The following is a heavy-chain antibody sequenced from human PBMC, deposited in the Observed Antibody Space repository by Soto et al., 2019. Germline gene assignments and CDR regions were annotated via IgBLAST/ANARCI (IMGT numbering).Heavy chain of an antibody. CDR2: IWYDGSNK. CDR3: ARDKDYGFDY. J-gene: IGHJ4*02. Sequence: VQLVESGGGLVQPGGSLRLSCGASGFTFSSYGMHWVRQAPGKGLEWVAVIWYDGSNKYYADSVKGRFTISRDNSKNTLYLQMNSLRAEDTAVYYCARDKDYGFDYWGQGTLVTVSS. D-gene: IGHD4-17*01. CDR1: GFTFSSYG. V-gene: IGHV3-33*01.